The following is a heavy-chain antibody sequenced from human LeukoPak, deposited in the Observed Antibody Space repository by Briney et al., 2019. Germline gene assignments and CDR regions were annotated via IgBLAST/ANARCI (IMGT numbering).Heavy chain of an antibody. J-gene: IGHJ4*02. CDR1: GGSISSYY. D-gene: IGHD5-18*01. Sequence: SETLSLTCTVSGGSISSYYWSWIRQPPGKGLEWIGEIYHSGSTNYNPSLKSRVTISVDKSKNQFSLKLSSVTAADTAVYYCARDPKLWSRTYDYWGQGTLVTVSS. CDR3: ARDPKLWSRTYDY. V-gene: IGHV4-59*12. CDR2: IYHSGST.